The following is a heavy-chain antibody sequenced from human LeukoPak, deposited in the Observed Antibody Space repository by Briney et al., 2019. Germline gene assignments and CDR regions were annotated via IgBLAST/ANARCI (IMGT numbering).Heavy chain of an antibody. D-gene: IGHD3-9*01. J-gene: IGHJ6*02. V-gene: IGHV3-30*04. CDR1: GFTFSSYA. CDR2: ISNDGSNK. Sequence: GRSLRLSCAASGFTFSSYAMHWVRQAPGKGLEWVAVISNDGSNKYYADSVKGRFTISRDNSKNTLYLQMNSLRAEDTAVYYCARVGNYDILTGYYTPYYYGMDVWGQGTTVTVSS. CDR3: ARVGNYDILTGYYTPYYYGMDV.